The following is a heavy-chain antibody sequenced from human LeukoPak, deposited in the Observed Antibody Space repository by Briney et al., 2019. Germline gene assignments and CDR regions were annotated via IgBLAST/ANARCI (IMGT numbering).Heavy chain of an antibody. CDR2: IYHSGST. CDR1: GGSISSSNW. D-gene: IGHD5-12*01. J-gene: IGHJ4*02. V-gene: IGHV4-4*02. CDR3: ARGVTKGWLYFDY. Sequence: SETLSLTCAVSGGSISSSNWWSWVRQPPGKGLEWIGEIYHSGSTNYNPSLKSRVTISVDKSKNQFSLKLSSVTAADTAVYYCARGVTKGWLYFDYWGQGTLVTVSS.